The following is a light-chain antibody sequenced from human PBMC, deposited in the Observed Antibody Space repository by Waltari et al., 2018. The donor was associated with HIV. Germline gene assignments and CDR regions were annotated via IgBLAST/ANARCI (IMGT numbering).Light chain of an antibody. CDR2: WAT. V-gene: IGKV4-1*01. J-gene: IGKJ1*01. CDR1: QSVFSNSNKKCY. Sequence: DVVMTQSPDALKGSLGERVTIKCKSSQSVFSNSNKKCYLAWYQQRPGQTTNLLVYWATTRVSGDPARFSGSGSGTDFTLTINNLQDEDAAIYYCQQYYVTPPTFGQGTKVEI. CDR3: QQYYVTPPT.